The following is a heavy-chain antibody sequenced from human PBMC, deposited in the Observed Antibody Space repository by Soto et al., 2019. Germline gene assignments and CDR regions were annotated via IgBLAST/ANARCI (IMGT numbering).Heavy chain of an antibody. CDR2: ISSSSSYI. J-gene: IGHJ6*02. CDR3: ARFLSIAARQDGMDV. Sequence: GGSLRLSCAASGFTFSSYSMNWVRQAPGKGLEWVSSISSSSSYIYYADSVKGRFTISRDNAKNSLYLQMNSLRAEDTAVYYCARFLSIAARQDGMDVWGQGTTVTVSS. CDR1: GFTFSSYS. V-gene: IGHV3-21*01. D-gene: IGHD6-6*01.